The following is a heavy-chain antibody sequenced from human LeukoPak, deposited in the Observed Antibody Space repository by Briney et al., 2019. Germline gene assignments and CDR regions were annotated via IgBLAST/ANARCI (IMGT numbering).Heavy chain of an antibody. Sequence: SVKVSCKASGGTFSSYAISWVRQAPGQGLEWMGGIIPIFGTAIYAQKFQGRVTMTEDTSTDTAYMELSSLRSEDTAVYYCATNQGLMNYFDYWGQGTLVTVSS. CDR3: ATNQGLMNYFDY. D-gene: IGHD2-8*01. V-gene: IGHV1-69*06. CDR2: IIPIFGTA. CDR1: GGTFSSYA. J-gene: IGHJ4*02.